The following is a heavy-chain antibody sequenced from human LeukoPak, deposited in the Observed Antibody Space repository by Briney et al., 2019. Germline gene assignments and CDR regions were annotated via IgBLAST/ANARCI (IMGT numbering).Heavy chain of an antibody. V-gene: IGHV2-5*01. J-gene: IGHJ6*02. CDR1: GFSLSTHAVG. CDR2: IYYNGDK. CDR3: GHRFASYDYDGLDV. Sequence: SGPTLVKPTQTLTLTCTFSGFSLSTHAVGVAWIRQPPGKALEWLAVIYYNGDKRYSPSLRSRLTITEDTSKNQVVLTMTNTDPLDTATYYCGHRFASYDYDGLDVWGQGTTVTVSS.